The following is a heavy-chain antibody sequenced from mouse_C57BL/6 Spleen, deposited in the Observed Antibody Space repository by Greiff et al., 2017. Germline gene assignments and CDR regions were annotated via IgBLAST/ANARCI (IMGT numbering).Heavy chain of an antibody. D-gene: IGHD2-3*01. Sequence: QVQLQQSGPGLVQPSQSLSITRTVSGFSLTSYGVHWVRQSPGKGLEWLGVIWRGGSTDYNAAFMSRLSITKDNSKSQVFFKMNSLQADDTAIYYCAKCGYDGYHWYFDVWGTGTTVTVSS. CDR2: IWRGGST. CDR3: AKCGYDGYHWYFDV. V-gene: IGHV2-5*01. J-gene: IGHJ1*03. CDR1: GFSLTSYG.